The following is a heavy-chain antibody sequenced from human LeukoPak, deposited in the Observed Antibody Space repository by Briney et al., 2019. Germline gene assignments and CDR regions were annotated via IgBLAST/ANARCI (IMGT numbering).Heavy chain of an antibody. D-gene: IGHD6-19*01. V-gene: IGHV1-46*01. CDR1: GYTFTSYY. CDR2: INPSGGST. CDR3: ARGKGTSGWWLVY. Sequence: ASVKVSCKASGYTFTSYYIHWVRQAPGQGLEWMGLINPSGGSTNYAQKFQGRVTMTRDTSINTVYMEMNSLRSDDTTTYYCARGKGTSGWWLVYWGQGTLVTVSS. J-gene: IGHJ4*02.